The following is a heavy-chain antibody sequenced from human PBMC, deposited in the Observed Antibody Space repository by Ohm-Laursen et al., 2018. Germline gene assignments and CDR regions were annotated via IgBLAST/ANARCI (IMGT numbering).Heavy chain of an antibody. J-gene: IGHJ4*02. CDR1: GFTFTNAW. Sequence: SLRLSCAASGFTFTNAWMSWVRQAPGKGLEWVALIKSKSDGGTTHYAAPVKGRFTISREDSKNTLYLQMNSLKTEDTAMYYCTTGAAVADFDYWGQGTLVTVSS. CDR2: IKSKSDGGTT. D-gene: IGHD6-19*01. CDR3: TTGAAVADFDY. V-gene: IGHV3-15*01.